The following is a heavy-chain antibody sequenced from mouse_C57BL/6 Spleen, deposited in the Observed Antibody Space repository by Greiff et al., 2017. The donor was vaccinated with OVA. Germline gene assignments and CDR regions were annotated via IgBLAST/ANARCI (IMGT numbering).Heavy chain of an antibody. CDR1: GYTFTSYW. CDR3: ARDSNYENDAMDY. J-gene: IGHJ4*01. CDR2: IDPNSGGT. D-gene: IGHD2-5*01. V-gene: IGHV1-72*01. Sequence: QVQLQQPGAELVKPGASVKLSCKASGYTFTSYWMHWVKQRPGRGLEWIGRIDPNSGGTKYNEKFKSKATLTVDKPSSTAYMHLSSLTSEDSAVYDCARDSNYENDAMDYWGQGTSVTVSS.